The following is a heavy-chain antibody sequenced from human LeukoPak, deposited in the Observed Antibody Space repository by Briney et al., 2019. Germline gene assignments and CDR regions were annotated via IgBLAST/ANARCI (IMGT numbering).Heavy chain of an antibody. D-gene: IGHD5-18*01. J-gene: IGHJ6*03. CDR3: ARRTRSFSYTYGDAYYYYYMDV. CDR2: MNPNSGNT. V-gene: IGHV1-8*01. Sequence: ASVKVSCKASGYTFTSYDINWVRQATGQGLEWMGWMNPNSGNTGYAQKFQGRVTMTRNTSISTAYMELSSLRSEDTAVYYCARRTRSFSYTYGDAYYYYYMDVWGKGTTVIVS. CDR1: GYTFTSYD.